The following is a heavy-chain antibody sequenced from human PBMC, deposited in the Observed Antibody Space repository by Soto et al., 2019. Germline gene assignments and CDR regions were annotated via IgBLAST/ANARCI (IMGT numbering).Heavy chain of an antibody. V-gene: IGHV4-34*01. CDR2: INHSGST. CDR3: AREGYCSSTSCYAGFLVRVARAWRSNWFDP. CDR1: GGSFSGYY. J-gene: IGHJ5*02. Sequence: SETLSLTCAVYGGSFSGYYWSWIRQPPGKGLEWIGEINHSGSTNYNPSLKSRVTISVDTSKNQFSLKLSSVTAADTAVYYCAREGYCSSTSCYAGFLVRVARAWRSNWFDPCGQGTLVT. D-gene: IGHD2-2*01.